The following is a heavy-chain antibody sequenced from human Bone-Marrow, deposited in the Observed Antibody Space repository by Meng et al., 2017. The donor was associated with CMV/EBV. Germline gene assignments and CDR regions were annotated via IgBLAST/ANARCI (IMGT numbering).Heavy chain of an antibody. CDR1: GFTFSSYW. Sequence: GGSLRLSCAASGFTFSSYWMHWVRQAPGKGLVWVSRINSDGSSTSYADSVKGRFTISRDNAKNTLYLQMNSLRAEDTAVYYCARDGARLYSSSLASYYGMDVWGQGTTVTVSS. J-gene: IGHJ6*02. CDR3: ARDGARLYSSSLASYYGMDV. D-gene: IGHD6-6*01. V-gene: IGHV3-74*01. CDR2: INSDGSST.